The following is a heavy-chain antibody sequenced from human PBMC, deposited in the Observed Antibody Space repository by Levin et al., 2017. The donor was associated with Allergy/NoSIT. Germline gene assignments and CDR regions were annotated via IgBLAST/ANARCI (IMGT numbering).Heavy chain of an antibody. Sequence: PSETLSLICSVSGGSITITSYYWGWIRQPPGKGLEWIGNIYFSGSTYYSPSLKSRVTISVDTSKNQFSLRLTSVTAADTAVYYCGRRGGSGWPGGFDYWGQGTLVTVSS. CDR2: IYFSGST. CDR1: GGSITITSYY. CDR3: GRRGGSGWPGGFDY. D-gene: IGHD6-19*01. J-gene: IGHJ4*02. V-gene: IGHV4-39*01.